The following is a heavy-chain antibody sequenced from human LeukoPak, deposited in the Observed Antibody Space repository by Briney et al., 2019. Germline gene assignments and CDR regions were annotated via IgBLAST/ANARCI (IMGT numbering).Heavy chain of an antibody. D-gene: IGHD3-3*01. V-gene: IGHV1-18*01. CDR1: GHTFTSYG. Sequence: ASVKVSCKASGHTFTSYGISWVRQAPGQGLEWMGWISAYNGNTNYAQKLQGRVTMTTDTSTSTAYMELRSLRSDDTAVYYCARDWTIFGDNWFDPWGQGTLVTVSS. CDR3: ARDWTIFGDNWFDP. CDR2: ISAYNGNT. J-gene: IGHJ5*02.